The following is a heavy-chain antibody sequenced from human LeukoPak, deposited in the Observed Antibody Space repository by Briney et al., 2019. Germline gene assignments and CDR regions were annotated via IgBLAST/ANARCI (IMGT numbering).Heavy chain of an antibody. J-gene: IGHJ4*02. CDR1: GLTFISSA. CDR2: IIIRGGVI. D-gene: IGHD6-19*01. V-gene: IGHV3-23*01. CDR3: AKGQSSGWYIDFDY. Sequence: GGSLTLSCSLSGLTFISSAMSWVRHAPGRGREWVSSIIIRGGVIYYADTVKGRFTISRDNSKNTLYLQMSSLRAEDTAIYYCAKGQSSGWYIDFDYWGQGTLVTVSS.